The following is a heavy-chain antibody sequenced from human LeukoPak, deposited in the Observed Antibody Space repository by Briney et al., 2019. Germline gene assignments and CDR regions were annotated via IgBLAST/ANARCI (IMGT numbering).Heavy chain of an antibody. V-gene: IGHV3-74*01. D-gene: IGHD2-15*01. CDR1: GFSFSTSW. J-gene: IGHJ6*02. CDR3: AREGSSYYNLDV. CDR2: INSDGSST. Sequence: GGSLRLSCAASGFSFSTSWPYWVRPAPGKGLVWVSRINSDGSSTTYADSVKGRFTISRDNAKNTLSLQMSSLRAEDTAMYYCAREGSSYYNLDVWGQGTTVTVSS.